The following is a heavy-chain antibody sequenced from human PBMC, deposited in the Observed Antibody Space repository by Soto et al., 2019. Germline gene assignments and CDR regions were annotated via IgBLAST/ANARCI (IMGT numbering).Heavy chain of an antibody. D-gene: IGHD3-22*01. J-gene: IGHJ4*02. CDR1: GFPFSNYA. CDR2: LSNSGGST. CDR3: AKSTLLRTPYYFDY. Sequence: GSLRLSCVASGFPFSNYAMSWVRQAPGKGLEWVSALSNSGGSTYYADSVKGRFTISRDNSKNTLYLQMNSLRAEDTAAYYCAKSTLLRTPYYFDYWGQGTLVTVSS. V-gene: IGHV3-23*01.